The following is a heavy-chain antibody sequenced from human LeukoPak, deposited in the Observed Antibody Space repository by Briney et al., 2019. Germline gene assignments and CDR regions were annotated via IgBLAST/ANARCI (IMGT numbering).Heavy chain of an antibody. CDR1: IDSFTNYY. J-gene: IGHJ6*03. CDR3: ARVYYYDSSGYFRNYYYYYMDV. Sequence: SETLSLTCAVYIDSFTNYYWNWIRQTPGKGLEWIGEVNDSGGTNINPSLRSRVILSVDTSKNQFSLKLSSVTAADTAVYYCARVYYYDSSGYFRNYYYYYMDVWGKGTTVTVSS. CDR2: VNDSGGT. D-gene: IGHD3-22*01. V-gene: IGHV4-34*01.